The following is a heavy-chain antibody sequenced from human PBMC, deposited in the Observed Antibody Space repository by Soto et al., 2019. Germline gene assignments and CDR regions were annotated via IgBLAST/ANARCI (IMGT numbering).Heavy chain of an antibody. V-gene: IGHV3-33*01. CDR3: ARASSTGTKVDYFDY. CDR2: IWYDGSNK. Sequence: LRLSCAASGFTFSSYGMHWVRQAPSKGLEWVAVIWYDGSNKYYADSVKGRFTISRDNSKNTLYLQMNSLRAEDTAVYYCARASSTGTKVDYFDYWGQGPLVTVSS. J-gene: IGHJ4*02. D-gene: IGHD1-1*01. CDR1: GFTFSSYG.